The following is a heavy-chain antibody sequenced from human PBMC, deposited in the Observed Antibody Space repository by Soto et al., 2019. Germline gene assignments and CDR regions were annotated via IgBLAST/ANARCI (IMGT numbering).Heavy chain of an antibody. J-gene: IGHJ4*02. V-gene: IGHV3-15*01. CDR3: ATDGGIVSNWGKFDY. CDR2: IKTKTDGGTT. CDR1: GFSFSNAW. D-gene: IGHD7-27*01. Sequence: EVQLVESGGGLVKPGGSLRLSCAASGFSFSNAWMSWVRQAPGKGLEWVGRIKTKTDGGTTDYAAPVKGRFTISRDDSKTTLYLQMDSLKTEDTAVYYCATDGGIVSNWGKFDYWDQGALVTVSS.